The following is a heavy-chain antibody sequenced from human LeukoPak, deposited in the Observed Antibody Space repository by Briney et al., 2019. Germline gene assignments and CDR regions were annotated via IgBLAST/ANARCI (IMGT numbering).Heavy chain of an antibody. CDR1: GFTFSIYG. Sequence: PGGTLRLSCAASGFTFSIYGMSWVRQAPGKGLEWVSVISGSGGNTYYADSVKGRFTISRDNSKNTLYLQMNSLRAEDTAVYYCAKVPVPVIGAAGPFDYWGQGTLVTVSS. D-gene: IGHD6-13*01. CDR3: AKVPVPVIGAAGPFDY. V-gene: IGHV3-23*01. J-gene: IGHJ4*02. CDR2: ISGSGGNT.